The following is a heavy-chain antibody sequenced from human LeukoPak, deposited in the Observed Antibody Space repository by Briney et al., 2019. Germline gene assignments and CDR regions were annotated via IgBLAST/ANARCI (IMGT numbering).Heavy chain of an antibody. Sequence: GGSLRHSCAASGFTFSSYGMHWVRQAPGKGLEWVAVIWYDGSNKYYADSVKGRFTISRDNSKNTLYLQMNSLRAEDTAVYYCARGYYCGSGSYYNGAFDIWGQGTMVTVSS. CDR2: IWYDGSNK. CDR1: GFTFSSYG. CDR3: ARGYYCGSGSYYNGAFDI. V-gene: IGHV3-33*01. J-gene: IGHJ3*02. D-gene: IGHD3-10*01.